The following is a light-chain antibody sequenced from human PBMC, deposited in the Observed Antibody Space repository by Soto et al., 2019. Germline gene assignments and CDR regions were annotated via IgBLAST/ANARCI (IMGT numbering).Light chain of an antibody. CDR1: QSVSYF. J-gene: IGKJ3*01. V-gene: IGKV3-11*01. CDR3: QHRSNWLGT. Sequence: EIVLTQSPATLSLSPGERATLSCRASQSVSYFLAWYQQKSGQAPRLLIYDASSRATGIPARSSGSGFGTDFTLTSSSLEPEDCAVYYCQHRSNWLGTFGPGTKVDIK. CDR2: DAS.